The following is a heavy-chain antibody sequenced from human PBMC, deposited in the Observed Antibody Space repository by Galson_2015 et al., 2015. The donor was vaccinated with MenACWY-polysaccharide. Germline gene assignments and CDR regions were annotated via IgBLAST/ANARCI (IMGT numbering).Heavy chain of an antibody. Sequence: SLRLSCAVSGFTFSSYVMSWVRQAPGRGLEWVSSITDSGSSTYYVDSVKGRFTISRDNSKNTLFLQMNSLRADDTAVYYCAKGGREVDNWLDPWAQAALVTVSS. V-gene: IGHV3-23*01. CDR3: AKGGREVDNWLDP. D-gene: IGHD1-26*01. CDR2: ITDSGSST. CDR1: GFTFSSYV. J-gene: IGHJ5*02.